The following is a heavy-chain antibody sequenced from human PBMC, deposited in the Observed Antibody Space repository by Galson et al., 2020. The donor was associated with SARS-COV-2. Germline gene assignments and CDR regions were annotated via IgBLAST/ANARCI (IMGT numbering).Heavy chain of an antibody. CDR1: GLTFSDYF. Sequence: GGSLRLSCAASGLTFSDYFMSWIRQPPGKGLEWVSYIGSSGTTIFYADSVRGRFTISRDNTKNSLFLQMNTLRAEDTAVYYCARHNLYGGYYVDYWGQGTLVTVSS. CDR2: IGSSGTTI. J-gene: IGHJ4*02. CDR3: ARHNLYGGYYVDY. D-gene: IGHD2-15*01. V-gene: IGHV3-11*01.